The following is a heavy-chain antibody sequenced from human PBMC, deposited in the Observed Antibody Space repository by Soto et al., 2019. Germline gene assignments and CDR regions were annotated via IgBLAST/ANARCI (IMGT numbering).Heavy chain of an antibody. D-gene: IGHD3-10*01. CDR3: ARQGEWFGELFRDY. J-gene: IGHJ4*02. CDR1: GGSISSYY. V-gene: IGHV4-59*08. CDR2: IYYSGST. Sequence: SETLSLTCTVSGGSISSYYWSWIRQPPGKGLEWIGYIYYSGSTNYNPSLKSRVTISVDTSKNQFSLKLSSVTAADTAVYYCARQGEWFGELFRDYWGQGTLVTVSS.